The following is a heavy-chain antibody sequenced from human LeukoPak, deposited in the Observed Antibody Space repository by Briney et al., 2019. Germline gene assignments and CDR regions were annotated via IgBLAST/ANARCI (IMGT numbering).Heavy chain of an antibody. J-gene: IGHJ5*02. V-gene: IGHV1-2*02. Sequence: ASVKVSCKASGYTFTGYYMHWVRQAPGQGLEWMGWINPNSGGTNYAQKFQGRVTMTRDTSISTAYMELSRLRSDDTAVYYCARAYCGGDCYSATNWFDPWGQGTLVTVSS. CDR2: INPNSGGT. CDR3: ARAYCGGDCYSATNWFDP. D-gene: IGHD2-21*02. CDR1: GYTFTGYY.